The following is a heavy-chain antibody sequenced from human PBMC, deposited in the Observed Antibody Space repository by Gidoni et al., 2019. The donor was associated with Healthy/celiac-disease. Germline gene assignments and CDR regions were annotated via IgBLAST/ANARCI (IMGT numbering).Heavy chain of an antibody. V-gene: IGHV3-30*01. J-gene: IGHJ5*02. CDR3: ARGEGQLVPYGGFDP. CDR1: AFTFSSYA. Sequence: QVQLVESGGGVVQPGRSLRLSCAASAFTFSSYAMHWVRQAPGKGLEWVAVISYDGSNKYYADSVKGRFTISRDNSKNTLYLQMNSLRAEDTAVYYCARGEGQLVPYGGFDPWGQGTLVTVSS. CDR2: ISYDGSNK. D-gene: IGHD6-6*01.